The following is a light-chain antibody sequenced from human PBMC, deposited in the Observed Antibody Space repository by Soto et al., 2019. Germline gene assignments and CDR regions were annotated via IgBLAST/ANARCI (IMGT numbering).Light chain of an antibody. CDR3: QQYDSYPLT. CDR1: QSISTL. CDR2: KAS. J-gene: IGKJ5*01. Sequence: DIQMTQSPSTLSASLGDRVTITCRASQSISTLLAWYQQKPGRAPTLLIYKASTLESGVPSRFSGSRSGTEFSLTISSLQPDDSATYYCQQYDSYPLTFGQGTRLEIK. V-gene: IGKV1-5*03.